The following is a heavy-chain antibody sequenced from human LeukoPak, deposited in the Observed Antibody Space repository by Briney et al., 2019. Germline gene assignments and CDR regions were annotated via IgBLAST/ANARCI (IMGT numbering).Heavy chain of an antibody. D-gene: IGHD4-23*01. Sequence: GGSLRLSCVASGFIFSTHAMSWVRLAPGRGLEWVSTISDSGGSIYYTESVKGRFTISRDNSKNTLYLQMDSPGAEDTAVYYCAKVRWVTTVASYDYWGQGTLVTVSS. V-gene: IGHV3-23*01. CDR3: AKVRWVTTVASYDY. CDR1: GFIFSTHA. CDR2: ISDSGGSI. J-gene: IGHJ4*02.